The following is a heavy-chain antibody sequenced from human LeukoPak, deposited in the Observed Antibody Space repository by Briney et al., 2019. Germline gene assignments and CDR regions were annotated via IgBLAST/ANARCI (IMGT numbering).Heavy chain of an antibody. J-gene: IGHJ6*04. V-gene: IGHV1-69*06. CDR1: GGTFSSYA. CDR2: IIPIFGTA. Sequence: SVTVSCKASGGTFSSYAISWVRQAPGQGLEWMGGIIPIFGTANYAQKFQGRVTITADKSTSTAYMELSSLRSEDTAVYYCARAGRAANDRGGVKAAADDYYYGMDVWGKGTTVTVSS. D-gene: IGHD6-13*01. CDR3: ARAGRAANDRGGVKAAADDYYYGMDV.